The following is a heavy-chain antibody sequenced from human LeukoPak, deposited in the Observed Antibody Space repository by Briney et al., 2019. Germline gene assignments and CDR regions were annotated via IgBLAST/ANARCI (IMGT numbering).Heavy chain of an antibody. Sequence: SETLSLTCTVSGDSISSDFWTWIRQPPGKGLEWIGYIYYSGRTNYHPSLKSRATISVDTSRNRFSLKLRSVTAAATAVYYCARLRLAVSGTPWAWFDPWGQGTLVTVSS. CDR2: IYYSGRT. CDR3: ARLRLAVSGTPWAWFDP. CDR1: GDSISSDF. D-gene: IGHD6-19*01. J-gene: IGHJ5*02. V-gene: IGHV4-59*08.